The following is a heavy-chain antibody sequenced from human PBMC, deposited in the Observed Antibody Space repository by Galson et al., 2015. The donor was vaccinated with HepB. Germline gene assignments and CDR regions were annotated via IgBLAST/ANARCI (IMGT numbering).Heavy chain of an antibody. CDR3: ARGGCGSTSCYDFDY. D-gene: IGHD2-2*01. CDR2: ISTTSNTI. CDR1: GFTFNSYS. V-gene: IGHV3-48*02. J-gene: IGHJ4*02. Sequence: SLRLSCAASGFTFNSYSMNWVRQAPGKGLEWISYISTTSNTIHYADSVKGRFTISRDNARNSLYLQMNGLRDEDTAVYYCARGGCGSTSCYDFDYWGQGTLVTVSS.